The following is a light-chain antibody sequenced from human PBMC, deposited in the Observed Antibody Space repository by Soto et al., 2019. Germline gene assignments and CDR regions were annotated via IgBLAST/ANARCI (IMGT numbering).Light chain of an antibody. Sequence: EIVLTQSPGTLSLSPGQRATLSCRASQSISSSFLAWYQQKPGQAPSLIIYGASSMAAGVPDRFSGSWSGTDFTLTISSLEPEDFAVYFCHQFATSRTFGQGTKVDMK. CDR2: GAS. V-gene: IGKV3-20*01. CDR3: HQFATSRT. CDR1: QSISSSF. J-gene: IGKJ1*01.